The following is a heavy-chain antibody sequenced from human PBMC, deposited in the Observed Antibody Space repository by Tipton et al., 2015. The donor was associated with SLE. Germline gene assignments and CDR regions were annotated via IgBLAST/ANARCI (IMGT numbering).Heavy chain of an antibody. D-gene: IGHD6-6*01. CDR1: GGSISSYY. CDR2: IYYSGRT. CDR3: ARGWSSSYFYYHCVDV. J-gene: IGHJ6*03. Sequence: TLSLTCTVSGGSISSYYWSWIRQPPGKGLEWIGYIYYSGRTNYNPSLKSRVTISVDTSKNQFSLKLSSVTAADTAVYYCARGWSSSYFYYHCVDVSGKGTPPTVSS. V-gene: IGHV4-59*01.